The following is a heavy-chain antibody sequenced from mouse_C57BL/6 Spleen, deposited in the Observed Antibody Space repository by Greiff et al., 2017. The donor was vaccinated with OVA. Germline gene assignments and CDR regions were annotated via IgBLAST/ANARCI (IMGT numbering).Heavy chain of an antibody. CDR2: INPSTGGT. Sequence: EVQRVESGPELVKPGASVKISCKASGYSFTGYYMNWVKQSPEKSLEWIGEINPSTGGTTYNQKFKAKATLTVDKSSSTAYMQLKSLTSEDSAVYYCARGQLRLRYYFDYWGQGTTLTVSS. CDR3: ARGQLRLRYYFDY. J-gene: IGHJ2*01. V-gene: IGHV1-42*01. D-gene: IGHD3-2*02. CDR1: GYSFTGYY.